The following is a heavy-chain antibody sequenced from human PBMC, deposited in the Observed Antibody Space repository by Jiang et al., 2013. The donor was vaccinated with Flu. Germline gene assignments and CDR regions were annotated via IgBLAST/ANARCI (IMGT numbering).Heavy chain of an antibody. Sequence: VQLLESGGGVVQPGRSLRLSCAASGFTFSSYAMHWVRQAPGKGLEWVAVISYDGSNKYYADSVKGRFTISRDNSKNTLYLQMNSLRAEDTAVYYCARDPLSGYYYNWFDPWGQGTLVTVSS. CDR2: ISYDGSNK. J-gene: IGHJ5*02. CDR1: GFTFSSYA. D-gene: IGHD3-22*01. CDR3: ARDPLSGYYYNWFDP. V-gene: IGHV3-30*01.